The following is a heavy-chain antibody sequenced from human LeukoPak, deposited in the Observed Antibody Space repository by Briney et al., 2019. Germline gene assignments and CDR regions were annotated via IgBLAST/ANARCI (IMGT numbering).Heavy chain of an antibody. Sequence: GGSLRLSCAASGLIFNYYTMNWVRQAPGEGPEWIASIDSSGSYIHYAASVKGRFTISRDNARDSVYLQMNNLRADDTAVYYCARDIHSSRFGYWGHGTLVTVSS. CDR2: IDSSGSYI. CDR1: GLIFNYYT. V-gene: IGHV3-21*01. CDR3: ARDIHSSRFGY. D-gene: IGHD1-26*01. J-gene: IGHJ4*01.